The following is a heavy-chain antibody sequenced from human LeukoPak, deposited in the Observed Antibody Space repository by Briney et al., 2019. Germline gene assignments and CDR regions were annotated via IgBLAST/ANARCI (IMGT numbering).Heavy chain of an antibody. J-gene: IGHJ4*02. Sequence: PGGSLRLSCAASGFTFSSYAMHWVRQAPGKRLEWVAVISYDGSNKYYADSVKGRFTISRDNSKNTLYLQMNSLRAEDTAVYYCARVGCSSTSCYFGFDYWGQGTLVTVSS. D-gene: IGHD2-2*01. CDR2: ISYDGSNK. V-gene: IGHV3-30-3*01. CDR1: GFTFSSYA. CDR3: ARVGCSSTSCYFGFDY.